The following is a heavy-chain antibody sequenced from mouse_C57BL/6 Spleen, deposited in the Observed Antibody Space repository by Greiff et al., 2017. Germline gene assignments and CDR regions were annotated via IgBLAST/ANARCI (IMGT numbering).Heavy chain of an antibody. Sequence: VQLQESDAELVKPGASVKISCKVSGYTFTDHTIHWMKQRPEQGLEWIGYIYPSDGSTKYNEKFKGKATLTADKSSSTAYMQLNSLTSEDSAVYFCARSGTVVNYAMDYWGQGTSVTVSS. CDR1: GYTFTDHT. J-gene: IGHJ4*01. CDR2: IYPSDGST. CDR3: ARSGTVVNYAMDY. D-gene: IGHD1-1*01. V-gene: IGHV1-78*01.